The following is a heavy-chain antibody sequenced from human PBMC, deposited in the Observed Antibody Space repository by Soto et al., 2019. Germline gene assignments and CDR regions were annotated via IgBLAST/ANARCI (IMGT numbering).Heavy chain of an antibody. CDR1: GYSISSGYY. J-gene: IGHJ4*02. CDR2: IYHSGST. V-gene: IGHV4-38-2*01. Sequence: TLSLTCAVSGYSISSGYYWGWIRQPPGKGLEWIGSIYHSGSTYYNPSLKSRVTISVDTSKNQFSLKLSSVTAADTAVYYCFSRSYDSSCFRDYWGKGTLVTV. D-gene: IGHD3-22*01. CDR3: FSRSYDSSCFRDY.